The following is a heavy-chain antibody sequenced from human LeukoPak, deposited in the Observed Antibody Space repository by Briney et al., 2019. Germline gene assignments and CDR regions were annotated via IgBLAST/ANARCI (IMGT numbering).Heavy chain of an antibody. CDR1: GGTFSSYA. CDR3: ARGAGYSSSWYPQFDY. Sequence: ASVKVSCNASGGTFSSYAISWVRQAPGQGLEWMGGIIPIFGTANYAQKFQGRVTITADKSTSTAYMELSSLRSEDTAVYYCARGAGYSSSWYPQFDYWGQGTLVTVSS. CDR2: IIPIFGTA. D-gene: IGHD6-13*01. V-gene: IGHV1-69*06. J-gene: IGHJ4*02.